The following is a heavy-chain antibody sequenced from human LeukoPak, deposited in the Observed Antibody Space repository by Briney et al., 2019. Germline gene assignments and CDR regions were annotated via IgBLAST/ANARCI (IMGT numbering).Heavy chain of an antibody. CDR1: GYTFTGYY. J-gene: IGHJ4*02. CDR2: INPNSGGT. V-gene: IGHV1-2*02. D-gene: IGHD3-16*01. CDR3: ARLRSYDYVWGSFDY. Sequence: ASVKVSCKASGYTFTGYYMHWVRQAPGQGLEWMGWINPNSGGTNYAQKFQGRVTMTRDTSISTAYLELSWLRSDDTAVYSCARLRSYDYVWGSFDYWGQGTLVAVSS.